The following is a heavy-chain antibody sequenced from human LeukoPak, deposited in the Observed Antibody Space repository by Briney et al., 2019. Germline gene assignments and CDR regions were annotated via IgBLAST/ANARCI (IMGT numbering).Heavy chain of an antibody. CDR3: VRDGPHWDLDY. CDR2: IEFNGGNG. J-gene: IGHJ4*02. V-gene: IGHV3-30*19. Sequence: GGSLRLSCAASGFSFSTSGMHWIRQAPGKGLEWVAFIEFNGGNGGNEYYADSVKGRFTISRDNSKNTVHLQMNSLRPEDTAMYYCVRDGPHWDLDYWGQGTLVTVSS. CDR1: GFSFSTSG. D-gene: IGHD7-27*01.